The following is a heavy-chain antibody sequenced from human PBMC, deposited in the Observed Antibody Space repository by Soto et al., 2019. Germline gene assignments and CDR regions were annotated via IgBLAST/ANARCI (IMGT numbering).Heavy chain of an antibody. J-gene: IGHJ4*02. CDR1: GYTFNFYG. CDR2: ISGFNGNT. CDR3: ARIGVSSGHESPDFDS. V-gene: IGHV1-18*01. Sequence: QVPLVQSGAEFKKPGASVKVSCKASGYTFNFYGITWVRQAPGQGLEWMGWISGFNGNTNYAADLQGRVTMTTDTSTSTAYMELRGLRSDDTAVYYCARIGVSSGHESPDFDSWGQGTLVTVSS. D-gene: IGHD3-16*01.